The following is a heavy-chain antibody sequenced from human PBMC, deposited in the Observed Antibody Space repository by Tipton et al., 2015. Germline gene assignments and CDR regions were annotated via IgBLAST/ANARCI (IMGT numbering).Heavy chain of an antibody. CDR2: IFHTGNT. D-gene: IGHD3-9*01. Sequence: TLSLTCAVSGDPISSINWWSWVRQPPGKGLEWIGEIFHTGNTNYSPSLMSRLTISVDKSKNQFSLKLSSVTAADTAVYFCARDGRHDILTGHSHQYGMDVWGQGTTVTVSS. CDR3: ARDGRHDILTGHSHQYGMDV. V-gene: IGHV4-4*01. CDR1: GDPISSINW. J-gene: IGHJ6*02.